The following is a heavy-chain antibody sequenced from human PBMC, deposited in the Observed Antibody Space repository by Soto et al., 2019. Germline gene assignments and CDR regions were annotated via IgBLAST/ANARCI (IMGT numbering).Heavy chain of an antibody. D-gene: IGHD5-18*01. CDR3: ARALKDTVMAHHAFDL. V-gene: IGHV1-3*01. CDR1: GNTVPNYA. Sequence: GASVKVSCKASGNTVPNYAIHWVRQAPGQRLEWMGWINGGNGNTYYSEHFQGQVTISADKSITTAYLQWSSLKASDTAMYYCARALKDTVMAHHAFDLWGQGTMVTVSS. CDR2: INGGNGNT. J-gene: IGHJ3*01.